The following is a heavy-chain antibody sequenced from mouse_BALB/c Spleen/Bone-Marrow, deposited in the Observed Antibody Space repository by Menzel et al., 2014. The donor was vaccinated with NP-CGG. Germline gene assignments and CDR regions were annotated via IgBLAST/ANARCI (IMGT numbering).Heavy chain of an antibody. D-gene: IGHD2-4*01. CDR2: TSSGGSHT. Sequence: DVMLVESGGGLVKPGGSLKLSCAASGFTFSSYTMSWVRQTPEKRLEWVATTSSGGSHTYYPDSVKGRFTISRDNAKNTLYLQMSSLKSEDTAMYYCTRDDYDGAWFAYWGQGTLVTVSA. J-gene: IGHJ3*01. CDR1: GFTFSSYT. V-gene: IGHV5-6-4*01. CDR3: TRDDYDGAWFAY.